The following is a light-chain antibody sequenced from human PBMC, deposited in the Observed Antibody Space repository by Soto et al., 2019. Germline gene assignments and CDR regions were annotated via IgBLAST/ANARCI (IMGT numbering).Light chain of an antibody. CDR1: QSVSSNY. CDR3: QQYGGSPPIT. V-gene: IGKV3-20*01. Sequence: EIVLTQSPGTLSLSPGERATLSCGASQSVSSNYLAWYQQKPGQAPRLLIYGASSRATGIPDRFSGSGSGTDFILTISRLEPEDFAVYYCQQYGGSPPITFGQGTRLEI. CDR2: GAS. J-gene: IGKJ5*01.